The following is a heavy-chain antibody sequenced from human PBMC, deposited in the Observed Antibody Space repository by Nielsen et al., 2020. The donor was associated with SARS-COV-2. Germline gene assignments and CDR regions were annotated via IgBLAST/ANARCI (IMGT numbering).Heavy chain of an antibody. CDR3: ARFGGWELLLDY. D-gene: IGHD1-26*01. CDR2: IYYSGST. V-gene: IGHV4-59*01. J-gene: IGHJ4*02. Sequence: RQAPGKGLEWIGYIYYSGSTNYNPSLKSRVTISVDTSKNQFSLKLSSVTAADMAVYYCARFGGWELLLDYWGQGTLVTVSS.